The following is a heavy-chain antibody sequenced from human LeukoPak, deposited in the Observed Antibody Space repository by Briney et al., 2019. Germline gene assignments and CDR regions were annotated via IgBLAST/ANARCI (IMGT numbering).Heavy chain of an antibody. V-gene: IGHV3-23*01. Sequence: GGSLRLSCAASGFTFNNYALTWVRQTPGKGLGCVSAISGDGVSPYYADSVRGRFTISRDNSKNTLYLQMNSLRVEDTAVYFCARDPGAFPYFFDCWGQGTLVTVSS. CDR1: GFTFNNYA. CDR2: ISGDGVSP. CDR3: ARDPGAFPYFFDC. D-gene: IGHD4/OR15-4a*01. J-gene: IGHJ4*02.